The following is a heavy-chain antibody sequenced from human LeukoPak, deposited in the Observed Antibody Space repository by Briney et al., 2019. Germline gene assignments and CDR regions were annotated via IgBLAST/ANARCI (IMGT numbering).Heavy chain of an antibody. Sequence: ARTLSLSCAVSGVSISSSYNCWSCHRQRRGPGRDSVVYSDGSTYFSDSLTRNFPISIDTSKTTEYLPMNSLCAEDTAMYYCARDRRPATVTYTFDYWGRGTLVTGSP. V-gene: IGHV3-66*01. CDR1: GVSISSSY. J-gene: IGHJ4*02. CDR3: ARDRRPATVTYTFDY. D-gene: IGHD4-17*01. CDR2: VYSDGST.